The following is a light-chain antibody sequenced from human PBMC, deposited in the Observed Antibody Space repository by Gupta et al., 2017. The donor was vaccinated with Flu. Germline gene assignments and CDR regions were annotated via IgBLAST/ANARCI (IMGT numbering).Light chain of an antibody. J-gene: IGLJ3*02. CDR3: QVWESTSDHWV. CDR1: NIGSQS. Sequence: SYVLSQPPSVSVAPGTTASITCGGNNIGSQSVHWYQQKPGQAPVLVVYDDSYRPSGILERISGSKSGSTAALTISRVEAGDEAVYFCQVWESTSDHWVFGGGTKSTVL. CDR2: DDS. V-gene: IGLV3-21*03.